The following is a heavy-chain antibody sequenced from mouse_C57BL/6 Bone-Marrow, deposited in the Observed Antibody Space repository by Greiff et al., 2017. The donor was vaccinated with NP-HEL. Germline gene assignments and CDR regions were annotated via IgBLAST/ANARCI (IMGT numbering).Heavy chain of an antibody. V-gene: IGHV5-6*01. CDR1: GFTFSSYG. Sequence: EVKLVESGGDLVKPGGSLKLSCAASGFTFSSYGMSWVRRTPNKRLGWVATISSGGSYTYYPDSVKGRFTISRDNAKNTLYLQMSSLKSEDTAMYYCASPYDYDVAWFAYWGQGTLVTVSA. CDR2: ISSGGSYT. D-gene: IGHD2-4*01. CDR3: ASPYDYDVAWFAY. J-gene: IGHJ3*01.